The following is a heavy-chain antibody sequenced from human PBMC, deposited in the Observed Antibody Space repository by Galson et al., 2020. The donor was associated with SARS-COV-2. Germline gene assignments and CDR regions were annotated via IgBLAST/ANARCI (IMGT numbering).Heavy chain of an antibody. J-gene: IGHJ3*01. Sequence: GGSLRLSCAASGFTFSNYDMHWVRHVTGKGLEWVSAIDTIGDTYYPGSVKGRFTISRENAMNSLYLQMNSLRAGDTAVYYCARGDYDNNSGTFDLWGQGTMVTVSS. CDR2: IDTIGDT. CDR3: ARGDYDNNSGTFDL. CDR1: GFTFSNYD. D-gene: IGHD3-9*01. V-gene: IGHV3-13*01.